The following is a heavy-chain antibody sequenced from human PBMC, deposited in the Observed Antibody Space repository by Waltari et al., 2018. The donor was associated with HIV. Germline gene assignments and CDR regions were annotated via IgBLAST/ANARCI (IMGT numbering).Heavy chain of an antibody. CDR3: AAYYFASSGYGGYYYGVDV. CDR1: GGSIRSGSYD. CDR2: VYTSGGT. D-gene: IGHD3-22*01. Sequence: QVQLQESGPGMVKPSQTLSLTCTVSGGSIRSGSYDWSWIRQPAGKGLEWIGRVYTSGGTNSNPSLKRRVTIAVDTSNAACSVNLSSVPAADTAVYYCAAYYFASSGYGGYYYGVDVWCQGTTVTVSS. V-gene: IGHV4-61*02. J-gene: IGHJ6*02.